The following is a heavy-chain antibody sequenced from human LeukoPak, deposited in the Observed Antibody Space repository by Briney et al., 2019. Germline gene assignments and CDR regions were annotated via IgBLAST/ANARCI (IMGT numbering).Heavy chain of an antibody. D-gene: IGHD1-1*01. CDR2: ISSSSSYI. Sequence: GGSLRLSCAASGFTFSSYSMNWVRQAPGKGLEWVSSISSSSSYIYYADSVKGRFTISRDNAKNSLYLQMNSLRAEDTAVYYCARVPNNWNDEGGDAFDIWGQGTMVTVSS. CDR3: ARVPNNWNDEGGDAFDI. V-gene: IGHV3-21*01. J-gene: IGHJ3*02. CDR1: GFTFSSYS.